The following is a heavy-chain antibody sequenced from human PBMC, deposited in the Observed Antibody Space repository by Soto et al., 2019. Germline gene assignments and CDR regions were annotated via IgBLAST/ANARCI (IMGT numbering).Heavy chain of an antibody. V-gene: IGHV1-69*06. J-gene: IGHJ4*02. CDR1: GGTFSSHG. Sequence: QVQLVQSGTVVQRRWSSVKVSCQASGGTFSSHGMAWVRQAPGQGLEWMGGIIPTFGTATYAPKFQGRVTITADKSTNTAYMELSSLRSEDTAVYYCASERSAQYFDFWGQGTLITVSS. D-gene: IGHD1-26*01. CDR3: ASERSAQYFDF. CDR2: IIPTFGTA.